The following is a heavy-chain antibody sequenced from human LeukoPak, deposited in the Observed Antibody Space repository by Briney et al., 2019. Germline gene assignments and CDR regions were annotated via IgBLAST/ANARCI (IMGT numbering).Heavy chain of an antibody. D-gene: IGHD3-9*01. CDR3: VRQDYDILTGYYPPDY. Sequence: SETLSLTCTVSGGSISSSSCYWGWIRQPPGKGLEWIGSMYHSGSTYYNPSLKSRVTISVDTSKNQFSLKLSSVTAADTAVYYCVRQDYDILTGYYPPDYWGQGTLVTVSS. CDR2: MYHSGST. J-gene: IGHJ4*02. CDR1: GGSISSSSCY. V-gene: IGHV4-39*01.